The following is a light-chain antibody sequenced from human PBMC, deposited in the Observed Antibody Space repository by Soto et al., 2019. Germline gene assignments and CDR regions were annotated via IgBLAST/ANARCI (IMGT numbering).Light chain of an antibody. J-gene: IGLJ1*01. CDR1: SSDVGGYNY. CDR3: SSYTSSSTLV. Sequence: QSALTQPAAVSGSPGQSITISCTGTSSDVGGYNYVSWYQQHPSEAPKLMIYEVSNRPSGVSNRFSGSKSGNTASLTISGLQAEDEADYYCSSYTSSSTLVFGTGTKATVL. CDR2: EVS. V-gene: IGLV2-14*01.